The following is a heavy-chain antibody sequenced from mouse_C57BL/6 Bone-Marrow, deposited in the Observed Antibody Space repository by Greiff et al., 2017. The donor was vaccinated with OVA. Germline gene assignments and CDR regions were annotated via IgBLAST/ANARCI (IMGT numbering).Heavy chain of an antibody. CDR2: ISDGGSYT. Sequence: EVQVVESGGGLVKPGGSLKLSCAASGFTFSSYAMSWVRQTPEKRLEWVATISDGGSYTYYPDNVKGRFTISRDNAKNNLYLQMSHLKSEDTAMYYCARYDYDVYYFDYWGQGTTLTVSS. J-gene: IGHJ2*01. D-gene: IGHD2-4*01. V-gene: IGHV5-4*01. CDR1: GFTFSSYA. CDR3: ARYDYDVYYFDY.